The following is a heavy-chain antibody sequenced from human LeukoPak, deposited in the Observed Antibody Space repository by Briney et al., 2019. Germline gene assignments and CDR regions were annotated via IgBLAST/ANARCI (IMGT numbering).Heavy chain of an antibody. V-gene: IGHV5-51*01. J-gene: IGHJ4*02. Sequence: PGESLKISCKGSGYRFSAYWIAWVRQMPGKGLEWMGIIYPGDSDTRYSPSFQGQVTISADKSISTAYLQWSSLKASDTAMYYCARLGGYSSSWYYFDYWGQGTLVTVSS. D-gene: IGHD6-13*01. CDR3: ARLGGYSSSWYYFDY. CDR2: IYPGDSDT. CDR1: GYRFSAYW.